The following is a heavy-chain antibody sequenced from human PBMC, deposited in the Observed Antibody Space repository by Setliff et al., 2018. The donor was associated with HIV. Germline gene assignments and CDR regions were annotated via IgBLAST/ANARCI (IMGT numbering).Heavy chain of an antibody. CDR3: ARVGAYCGGDCYGWPADAFDI. Sequence: GASVKVSCKTSGYTFDGHYMHWVRQAPGQGLEWMGIINPSGGSTSYAQKFQGRVTMTRDTSTSTVYMELSSLRSEDTAVYYCARVGAYCGGDCYGWPADAFDIWGQGTMVTVSS. CDR2: INPSGGST. CDR1: GYTFDGHY. J-gene: IGHJ3*02. D-gene: IGHD2-21*02. V-gene: IGHV1-46*02.